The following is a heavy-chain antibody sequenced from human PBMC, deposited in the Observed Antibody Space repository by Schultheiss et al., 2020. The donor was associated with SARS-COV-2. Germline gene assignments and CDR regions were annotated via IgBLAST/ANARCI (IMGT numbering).Heavy chain of an antibody. CDR3: TRILRITIFGVVMIPYGMDV. V-gene: IGHV3-49*04. D-gene: IGHD3-3*01. Sequence: GGSLRLSCAASGFTFGDYAMSWVRQAPGKGLEWVGFIRSKAYGGTTEYAASVKGRFTISRDDSKSIAYLQMNSLKTEDTAVYYCTRILRITIFGVVMIPYGMDVWGQGTTVTVSS. J-gene: IGHJ6*02. CDR1: GFTFGDYA. CDR2: IRSKAYGGTT.